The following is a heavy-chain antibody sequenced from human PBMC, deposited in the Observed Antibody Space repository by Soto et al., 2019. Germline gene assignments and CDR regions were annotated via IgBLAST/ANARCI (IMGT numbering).Heavy chain of an antibody. J-gene: IGHJ5*02. CDR2: INTDGSAT. CDR3: ARDFKDWHGP. Sequence: EVQLVESGGDLVQPGGSLRLSCAASGFTFSTSWMHWVRHAPGKGLMWVSRINTDGSATNYADYVEGRFTISRDNAKNTLYLQMSSLRAEDTAVYYCARDFKDWHGPWGQGALVTVSS. D-gene: IGHD1-1*01. CDR1: GFTFSTSW. V-gene: IGHV3-74*01.